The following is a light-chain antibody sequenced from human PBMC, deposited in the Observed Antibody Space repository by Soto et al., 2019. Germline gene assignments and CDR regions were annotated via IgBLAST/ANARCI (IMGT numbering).Light chain of an antibody. J-gene: IGKJ4*01. CDR2: GAS. Sequence: DIQMTQSPSSLSASVGVRVTITCRASQPISTYLNWYQQKPGKAPKLLIYGASTLQRGVPSRFSGSGSGTDFTVTISSLQPEDFATYYCQQRYRPPLTFGGVTKVDIK. CDR3: QQRYRPPLT. V-gene: IGKV1-39*01. CDR1: QPISTY.